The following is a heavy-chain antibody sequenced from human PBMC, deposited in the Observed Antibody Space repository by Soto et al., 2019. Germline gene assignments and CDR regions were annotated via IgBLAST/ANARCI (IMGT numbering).Heavy chain of an antibody. J-gene: IGHJ4*02. Sequence: EVQLVESGGGLVQPGGSLRLSCTTSGLAFSTYWMAWVRQAPGKGLEWVGNTKPDETETYYADSVEGRFTISRDNAKSSLYLQMDSLRVEDTDVYYGENIGDVTFHYWGQGTPVTVSS. CDR1: GLAFSTYW. D-gene: IGHD4-4*01. CDR2: TKPDETET. CDR3: ENIGDVTFHY. V-gene: IGHV3-7*02.